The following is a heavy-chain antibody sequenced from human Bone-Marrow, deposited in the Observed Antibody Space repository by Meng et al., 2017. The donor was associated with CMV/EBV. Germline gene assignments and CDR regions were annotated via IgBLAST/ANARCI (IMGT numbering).Heavy chain of an antibody. V-gene: IGHV1-18*01. CDR3: AVTYYYDSSGYYSFDY. Sequence: QVQLVQPGAEVKKPGASVKVSCKASGYTFTSYGISWVRQAPGQGLEWMGWISAYNGNTNYAQKLQGRVTITTDTSTSTAYMELRSLRSDDTAVYYCAVTYYYDSSGYYSFDYWGQGTLVTVSS. CDR1: GYTFTSYG. CDR2: ISAYNGNT. D-gene: IGHD3-22*01. J-gene: IGHJ4*02.